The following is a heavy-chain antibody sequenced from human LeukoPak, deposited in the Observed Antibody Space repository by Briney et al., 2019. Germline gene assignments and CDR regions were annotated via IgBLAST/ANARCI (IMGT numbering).Heavy chain of an antibody. J-gene: IGHJ4*02. D-gene: IGHD3-22*01. CDR2: IIPILGIA. CDR1: GGTFSSYT. V-gene: IGHV1-69*02. CDR3: ARVGSSGYFPTLDY. Sequence: ASVKVSCKASGGTFSSYTISWVRQAPGQGLEWVGRIIPILGIANYAQKFQGRVTITADKSTGTAYMELSSLRSEDTAVYYCARVGSSGYFPTLDYWGQGTLVTVSS.